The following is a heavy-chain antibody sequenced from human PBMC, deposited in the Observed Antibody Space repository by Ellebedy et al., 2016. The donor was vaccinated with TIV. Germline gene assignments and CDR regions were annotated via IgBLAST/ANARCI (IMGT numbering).Heavy chain of an antibody. Sequence: MPSETLSLTCTVSGGSISSYYWSWIRQPPGKGLEWIGYIYYSGSTNYNPSLKSRVTISVDTSKNQFSLKLSPVTAADTAVYYCARGDGDYSRSLYYFDYWGQGTLVTVSS. D-gene: IGHD4-17*01. J-gene: IGHJ4*02. V-gene: IGHV4-59*01. CDR2: IYYSGST. CDR3: ARGDGDYSRSLYYFDY. CDR1: GGSISSYY.